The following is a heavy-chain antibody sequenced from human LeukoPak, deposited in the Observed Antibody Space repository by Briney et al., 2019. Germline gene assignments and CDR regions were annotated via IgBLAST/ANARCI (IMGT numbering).Heavy chain of an antibody. CDR1: GFTFSRYA. CDR2: ISGSGGST. D-gene: IGHD3-3*01. J-gene: IGHJ4*02. Sequence: PGGSLRLSCTASGFTFSRYAMSWVRQAPGKGLEWVSAISGSGGSTYYADSVKGRFTISRDNSKNTLYLQMNSLRAEDTAVYYCAKDRGVSESGYYGYWGQGTLVTVSS. V-gene: IGHV3-23*01. CDR3: AKDRGVSESGYYGY.